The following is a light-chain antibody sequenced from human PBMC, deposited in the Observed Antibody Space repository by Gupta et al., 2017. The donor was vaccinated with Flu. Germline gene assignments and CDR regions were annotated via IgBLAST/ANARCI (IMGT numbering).Light chain of an antibody. CDR3: QQSSLSPWT. CDR2: AAF. Sequence: DIQVTQSPSSLSASVGDRVTITCRASQSIGNYLNWYQQMPERAPKLLIYAAFTLQSGVPSRFSGSGSGTDFTLTISSLQPKDFGTYWCQQSSLSPWTFGQGTTVEIK. CDR1: QSIGNY. V-gene: IGKV1-39*01. J-gene: IGKJ1*01.